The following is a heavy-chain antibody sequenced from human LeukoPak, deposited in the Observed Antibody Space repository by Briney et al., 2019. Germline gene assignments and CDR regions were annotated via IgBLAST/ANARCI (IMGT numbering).Heavy chain of an antibody. D-gene: IGHD4-17*01. CDR3: ASKENYGDYGGYFDY. V-gene: IGHV4-4*02. J-gene: IGHJ4*02. CDR1: GGTISSSNW. Sequence: SETLSLTCAVSGGTISSSNWRSWVRQPPGKGREWIGEIYHSGSTTYNPSLKSRVTISLDKANNQFSLKLSFVTAADTAVYYCASKENYGDYGGYFDYWGQGTLVTVSS. CDR2: IYHSGST.